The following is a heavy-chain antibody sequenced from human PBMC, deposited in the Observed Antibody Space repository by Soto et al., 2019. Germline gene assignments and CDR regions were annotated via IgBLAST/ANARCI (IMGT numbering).Heavy chain of an antibody. D-gene: IGHD4-17*01. V-gene: IGHV1-69*02. CDR3: ASNYGDSDDYYYMDV. CDR1: GGTFSSYT. J-gene: IGHJ6*03. Sequence: QVQLVQSGAEVKKPGSSVKVSCKASGGTFSSYTISWVRQAPGQGLEWMGRIIPILGIANYAQKFQGRVTITADKSTSTAYMELSSLRSEDTAVYYCASNYGDSDDYYYMDVWGKGTTVTVSS. CDR2: IIPILGIA.